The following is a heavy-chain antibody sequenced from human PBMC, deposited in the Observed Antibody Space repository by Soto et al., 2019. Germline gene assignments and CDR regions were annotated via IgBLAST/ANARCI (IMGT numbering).Heavy chain of an antibody. V-gene: IGHV4-59*08. J-gene: IGHJ4*02. CDR1: GGSISSYY. CDR3: ARQRLGWYYFDY. CDR2: IYYSGST. D-gene: IGHD6-19*01. Sequence: SETLSLTCTVSGGSISSYYWSWIRQPPGKGLEWIGYIYYSGSTNYNPSLKSRVTISVDTSKNQFSLKLSSVTAADTAVYYCARQRLGWYYFDYWGQGTLVTVSS.